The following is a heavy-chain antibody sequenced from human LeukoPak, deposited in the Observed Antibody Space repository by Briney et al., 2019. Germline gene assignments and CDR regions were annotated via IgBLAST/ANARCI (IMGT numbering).Heavy chain of an antibody. CDR3: AKDSPPKGYYDSSGYGYFQH. D-gene: IGHD3-22*01. CDR2: ISWDGGST. CDR1: GFTFSSYS. Sequence: GGSLRLSCAASGFTFSSYSMNWVRQAPGKGLEWVSLISWDGGSTYYADPVKGRFTISRDNAKNSLYLQMNSLRAEDTALYYCAKDSPPKGYYDSSGYGYFQHWGQGTLVTVSS. V-gene: IGHV3-43*01. J-gene: IGHJ1*01.